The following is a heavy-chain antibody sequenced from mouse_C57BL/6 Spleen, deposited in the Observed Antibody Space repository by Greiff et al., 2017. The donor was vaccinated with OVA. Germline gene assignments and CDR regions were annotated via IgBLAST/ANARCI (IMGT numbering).Heavy chain of an antibody. Sequence: VQLKESGPGLVKPSQSLSLTCSVAGYSITSGYYWNWIRQFPGNKLEWMGYISYDGSNNYNPSLKNRISITRDTSKNQFFLKLNSVTTEDTATYYCARDGLRAMDYWGQGTSVTVSS. CDR3: ARDGLRAMDY. CDR2: ISYDGSN. J-gene: IGHJ4*01. CDR1: GYSITSGYY. D-gene: IGHD1-3*01. V-gene: IGHV3-6*01.